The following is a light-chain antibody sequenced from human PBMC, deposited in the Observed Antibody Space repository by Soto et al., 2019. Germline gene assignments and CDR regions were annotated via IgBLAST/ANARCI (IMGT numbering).Light chain of an antibody. CDR1: SSDIGGFYY. V-gene: IGLV2-14*01. Sequence: QSALAQPASVSGSPGQSITISCTGTSSDIGGFYYVSWYQHHPGKDPKLMIYQVSNRPSGVSNRFSGSKSGNTASLPISGLQAEDEADYFCSSYSSSSTFYVFGAGTKVTVL. CDR2: QVS. J-gene: IGLJ1*01. CDR3: SSYSSSSTFYV.